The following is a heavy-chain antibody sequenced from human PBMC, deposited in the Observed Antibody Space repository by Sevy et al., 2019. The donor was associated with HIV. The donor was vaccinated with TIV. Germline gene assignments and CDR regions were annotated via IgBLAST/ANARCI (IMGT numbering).Heavy chain of an antibody. D-gene: IGHD6-13*01. Sequence: GGSLILSCAASGFTFSSYEMNWVRQAPGKGLEWVSYISSSGSTIYYADSVKGRFTISRDNAKNSLYLQMNSLRAEDTAVYYCARDLAAAGLYGMDVWGQGTTVTVSS. CDR3: ARDLAAAGLYGMDV. CDR2: ISSSGSTI. V-gene: IGHV3-48*03. J-gene: IGHJ6*02. CDR1: GFTFSSYE.